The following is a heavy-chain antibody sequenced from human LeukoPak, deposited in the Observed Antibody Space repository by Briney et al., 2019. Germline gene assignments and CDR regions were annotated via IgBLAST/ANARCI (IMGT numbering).Heavy chain of an antibody. CDR3: TTGTGYSDHDY. CDR2: IKSKTEGGTT. CDR1: GFTFSDAW. D-gene: IGHD5-12*01. V-gene: IGHV3-15*01. Sequence: GGSLRLSCAASGFTFSDAWMSWVRQAPGKGLEWVGRIKSKTEGGTTDYAAPVKGRFTISRDDSKNTLYLQMNSLKTEDTAVYYCTTGTGYSDHDYWGQGTLVTVSS. J-gene: IGHJ4*02.